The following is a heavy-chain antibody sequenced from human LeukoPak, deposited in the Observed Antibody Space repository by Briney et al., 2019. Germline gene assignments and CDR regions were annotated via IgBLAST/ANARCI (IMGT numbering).Heavy chain of an antibody. J-gene: IGHJ6*02. CDR2: IESGGTT. V-gene: IGHV3-53*05. CDR3: AKGRLPRGYCSGNSCYPKLDYYNGMDV. D-gene: IGHD2-15*01. CDR1: GFTVSSNY. Sequence: PGGSLRLSCAASGFTVSSNYMSWVRQAPGKGLEWVSLIESGGTTYYADSVKGRFTISRDNSKNTVYLQMNSLRPEDTAVYYCAKGRLPRGYCSGNSCYPKLDYYNGMDVWGQGTTVTVSS.